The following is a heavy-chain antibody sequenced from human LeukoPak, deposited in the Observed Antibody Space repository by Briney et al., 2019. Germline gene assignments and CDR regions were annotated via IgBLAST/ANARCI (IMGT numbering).Heavy chain of an antibody. D-gene: IGHD4-23*01. V-gene: IGHV3-53*05. CDR1: GFTVSSNY. CDR2: IGASGITT. J-gene: IGHJ6*02. Sequence: GGSLRLFCAASGFTVSSNYMSWVRQAPGKGLEWVSGIGASGITTYDADSGKGRFTISRDNSKNTLHLQMNSLRAEDAAVYYCAKSTVDLHYYYYGMDVWGQGTTVTVSS. CDR3: AKSTVDLHYYYYGMDV.